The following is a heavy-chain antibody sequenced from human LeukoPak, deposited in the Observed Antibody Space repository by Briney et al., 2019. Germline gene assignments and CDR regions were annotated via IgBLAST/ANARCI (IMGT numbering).Heavy chain of an antibody. D-gene: IGHD3-3*01. CDR3: ARGAPPYSDFWSGYCTY. V-gene: IGHV3-21*01. CDR1: GVTLSKAW. J-gene: IGHJ4*02. CDR2: ISSSSSYM. Sequence: GGSLRLSCAASGVTLSKAWMSWVRQAPGKGLEWVSSISSSSSYMFYADSVKGRFTISRDNAKNSLYLQMNSLRAEDTAVYYCARGAPPYSDFWSGYCTYWGQGTLVTVSS.